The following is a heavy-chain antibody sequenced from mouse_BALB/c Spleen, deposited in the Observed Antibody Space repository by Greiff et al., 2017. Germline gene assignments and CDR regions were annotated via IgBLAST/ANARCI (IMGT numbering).Heavy chain of an antibody. CDR1: GFTFSSFG. CDR3: ARQGWLE. CDR2: ISSGSSTI. D-gene: IGHD2-3*01. Sequence: EVKLMESGGGLVQPGGSRKLSCAASGFTFSSFGMHWVRQAPEKGLEWVAYISSGSSTIYYADTVKGRFTISRDNPKNTLFLQMTSLRSEDTAMYYCARQGWLEWGQGTLVTVSA. J-gene: IGHJ3*02. V-gene: IGHV5-17*02.